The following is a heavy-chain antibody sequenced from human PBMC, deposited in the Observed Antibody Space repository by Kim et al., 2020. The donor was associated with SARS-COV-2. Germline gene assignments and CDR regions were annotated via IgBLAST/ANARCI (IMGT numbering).Heavy chain of an antibody. V-gene: IGHV4-39*01. Sequence: SETLSLTCTVSGGSISSSSYYWGWIRQPPGKGLEWIGSIYYSGSTYYNPSLKSRVTISVDTSKNQFSLKLSSVTAADTAVYYCARGVGWWLRFYYYMDVLGKGTTVTVSS. J-gene: IGHJ6*03. CDR1: GGSISSSSYY. CDR2: IYYSGST. CDR3: ARGVGWWLRFYYYMDV. D-gene: IGHD5-12*01.